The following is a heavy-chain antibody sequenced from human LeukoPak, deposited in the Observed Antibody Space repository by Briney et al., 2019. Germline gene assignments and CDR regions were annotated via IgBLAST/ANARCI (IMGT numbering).Heavy chain of an antibody. CDR3: ARATGGLRLGELYYYYYMDV. CDR1: GYTFTSYD. J-gene: IGHJ6*03. CDR2: MNPNSGNT. D-gene: IGHD3-16*01. Sequence: ASVKVSCKASGYTFTSYDINWVRQATGQGLEWMGWMNPNSGNTGYAQKFQGRVTITRNTSISTAYMELSSLRSDDTAVYYCARATGGLRLGELYYYYYMDVWGKGTTVTVSS. V-gene: IGHV1-8*03.